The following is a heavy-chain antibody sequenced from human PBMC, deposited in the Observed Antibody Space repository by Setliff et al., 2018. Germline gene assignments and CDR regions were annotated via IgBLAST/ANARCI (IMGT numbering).Heavy chain of an antibody. V-gene: IGHV1-2*02. CDR3: ARHATRMYSSGLDP. CDR1: GNRFTDYN. CDR2: INPDSGDT. D-gene: IGHD6-19*01. J-gene: IGHJ5*02. Sequence: ASVKVSCKASGNRFTDYNLHWVRQAPGQGLEWMGWINPDSGDTHSAQKFQGRVTMTGDTSINTAYMELGSLTSDDTAVYYCARHATRMYSSGLDPWGQGTLVTVSS.